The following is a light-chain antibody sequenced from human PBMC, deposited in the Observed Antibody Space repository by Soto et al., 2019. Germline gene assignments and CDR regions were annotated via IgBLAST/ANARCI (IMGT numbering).Light chain of an antibody. CDR1: QSVLYSSNNKNY. CDR2: WAS. Sequence: DIVMTQSPDSLAVSLGERATINCKSSQSVLYSSNNKNYLAWYQQKPGQPPKLLIYWASTRESGVPDRLSGSGSGTDFTLTISSLQAEDVSVYYCQHYYSPPYIFGQGTKLEI. CDR3: QHYYSPPYI. V-gene: IGKV4-1*01. J-gene: IGKJ2*01.